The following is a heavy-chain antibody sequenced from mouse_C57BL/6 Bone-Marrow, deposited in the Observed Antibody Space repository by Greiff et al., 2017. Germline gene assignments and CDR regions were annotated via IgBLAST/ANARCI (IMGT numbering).Heavy chain of an antibody. V-gene: IGHV1-54*01. CDR2: INPGSGGN. CDR3: ARGFITTVVGPPFDY. CDR1: GYAFTNYL. D-gene: IGHD1-1*01. J-gene: IGHJ2*01. Sequence: QVQLQQSGAELVRPGTSVKVSCKASGYAFTNYLIEWVKQRPGQGLEWIGVINPGSGGNNYNEKFKGKATLTADKSSSTAYMQLSRLTSEDSAVYFCARGFITTVVGPPFDYWGQGTTLTVSS.